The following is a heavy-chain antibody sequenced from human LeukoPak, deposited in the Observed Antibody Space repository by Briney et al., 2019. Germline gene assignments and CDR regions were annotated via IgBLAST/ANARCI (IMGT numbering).Heavy chain of an antibody. CDR2: IYTSGST. V-gene: IGHV4-4*07. J-gene: IGHJ3*02. Sequence: SETLSLTCTVSGGSISNYFWSWIRQPAGKGLEWIGRIYTSGSTNYNPSLKSRVTMSVDTSKNQFSLKLSSVTAADTAVYYCARVRKTYYYDSSGYYSDDAFDIWGQGTMVTVSS. CDR1: GGSISNYF. D-gene: IGHD3-22*01. CDR3: ARVRKTYYYDSSGYYSDDAFDI.